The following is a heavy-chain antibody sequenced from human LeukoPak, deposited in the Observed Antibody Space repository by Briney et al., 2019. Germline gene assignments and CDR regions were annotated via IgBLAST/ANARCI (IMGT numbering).Heavy chain of an antibody. Sequence: GGSLRLSCAASGFTFSSYEMNWVRQAPGKGLEWVSYISSSGSTIYYADSVKGRFTISRDNAKNSLYLQMNSLRAEDTAIYYCAGGSNWFDPWGQGTLVTVSS. D-gene: IGHD5-12*01. CDR1: GFTFSSYE. J-gene: IGHJ5*02. CDR2: ISSSGSTI. V-gene: IGHV3-48*03. CDR3: AGGSNWFDP.